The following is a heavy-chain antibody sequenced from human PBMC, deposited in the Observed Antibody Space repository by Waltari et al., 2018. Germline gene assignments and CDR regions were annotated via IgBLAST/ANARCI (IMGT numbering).Heavy chain of an antibody. D-gene: IGHD3-3*01. J-gene: IGHJ4*02. Sequence: EVQLVESGGGLVQPGKSLRLSCVASGFMFEDSAMHWVRQVPGKGLEWLSGISWNSNNIVYADSVKGRFTISRDNAENSLYLLMNNLRAEDTALYYCVRDAFGNTIGGVFDYWGQGTLLTVSS. CDR1: GFMFEDSA. CDR3: VRDAFGNTIGGVFDY. V-gene: IGHV3-9*01. CDR2: ISWNSNNI.